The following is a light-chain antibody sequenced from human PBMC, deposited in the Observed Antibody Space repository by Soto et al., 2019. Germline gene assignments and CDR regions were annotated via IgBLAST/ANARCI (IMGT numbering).Light chain of an antibody. CDR2: DVT. CDR1: SGDVGGYNS. CDR3: CSYAASYTLV. Sequence: QSVLAQPRSVAGSPGQSGRSACSGGSGDVGGYNSVSWYQQFPGKAPKLMIYDVTKRPSGVPDRFSGSKSGNTASLTISGLQAEDEADYYCCSYAASYTLVFGGGTKVTVL. V-gene: IGLV2-11*01. J-gene: IGLJ2*01.